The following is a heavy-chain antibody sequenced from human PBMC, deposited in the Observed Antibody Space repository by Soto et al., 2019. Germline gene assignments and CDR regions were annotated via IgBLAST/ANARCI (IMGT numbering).Heavy chain of an antibody. CDR2: ISGYNGDT. D-gene: IGHD3-3*02. CDR3: ARGTIVGLVSFDY. CDR1: GATFTSYG. Sequence: QVQLVQSGAEVKEPGASVKVSCKASGATFTSYGFNWVRQAPGQGLEWMGWISGYNGDTHYAQNFQVRVTMTIDTSTSTAYMELRSLRSDDTAVYYCARGTIVGLVSFDYWGQGTLVTVSS. V-gene: IGHV1-18*01. J-gene: IGHJ4*02.